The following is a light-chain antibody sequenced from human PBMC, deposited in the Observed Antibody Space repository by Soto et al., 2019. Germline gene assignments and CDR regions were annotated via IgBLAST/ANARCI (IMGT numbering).Light chain of an antibody. J-gene: IGKJ4*01. CDR1: QSVSSY. CDR2: DAS. V-gene: IGKV3-11*01. Sequence: EIVLTQSPATLSLSPGERAALSCRASQSVSSYLAWYQQKPGQAPRLLIYDASKRARGIPARFTGSGSGTDFPLTISSLEPEDFAVYFCQQRSNWPSTFGGGTKVEI. CDR3: QQRSNWPST.